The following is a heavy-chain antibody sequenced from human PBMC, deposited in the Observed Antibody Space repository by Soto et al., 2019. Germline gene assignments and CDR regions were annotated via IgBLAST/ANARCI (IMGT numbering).Heavy chain of an antibody. CDR3: ARGGDCTNGVCYKRYYYYYMDV. CDR2: INAGNGNT. CDR1: GYTFTSYA. Sequence: SSVKVSCKASGYTFTSYAMHWVRQAPGQRLEWMGWINAGNGNTKYSQKFQGRVTITRDTSASTAYMELSSLRSEDTAVYYCARGGDCTNGVCYKRYYYYYMDVWGKGTTDTVSS. J-gene: IGHJ6*03. V-gene: IGHV1-3*01. D-gene: IGHD2-8*01.